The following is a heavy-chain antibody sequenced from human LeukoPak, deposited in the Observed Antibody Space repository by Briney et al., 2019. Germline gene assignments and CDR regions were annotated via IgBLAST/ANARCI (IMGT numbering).Heavy chain of an antibody. V-gene: IGHV4-39*07. CDR1: GGSISSSSYY. CDR3: ARDRYYYDSSGYWVIGSTDY. J-gene: IGHJ4*02. Sequence: PSETLSLTCTVSGGSISSSSYYWGWIRQPPGKGLEWIGSIYYSGSTYYNPSLKSRVTISVDTSKNQFSLKLSSVTAADTAVYYCARDRYYYDSSGYWVIGSTDYWGQGTLVTVSS. CDR2: IYYSGST. D-gene: IGHD3-22*01.